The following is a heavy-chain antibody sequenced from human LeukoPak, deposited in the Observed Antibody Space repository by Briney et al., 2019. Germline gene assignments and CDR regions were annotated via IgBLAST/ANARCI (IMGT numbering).Heavy chain of an antibody. V-gene: IGHV3-9*01. CDR1: GFTFDDYA. CDR3: AKAGTGTSSVLDY. CDR2: ISWSSGTI. Sequence: PGRSLRLSCAASGFTFDDYAMHWVRQAPGKGLEWVSGISWSSGTIGYADAVKGRFTISRDNAKNSLYLQMNSLRAEDTALYFCAKAGTGTSSVLDYWGQGTLVTVSS. J-gene: IGHJ4*02. D-gene: IGHD1-1*01.